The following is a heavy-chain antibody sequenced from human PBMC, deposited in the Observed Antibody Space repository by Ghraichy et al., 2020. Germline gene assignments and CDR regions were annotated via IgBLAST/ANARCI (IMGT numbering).Heavy chain of an antibody. V-gene: IGHV3-23*01. CDR3: TKQGPGDWGPMDV. CDR1: GFTFNTYA. D-gene: IGHD2-21*02. Sequence: GESLNISCVASGFTFNTYAMTWVRQAPGKGLEWVSTISANGGSTYYVDSVKGRFAISRDNSKNSLFLQVNSLRVEDTALYYCTKQGPGDWGPMDVWGKGTTVTVSS. CDR2: ISANGGST. J-gene: IGHJ6*04.